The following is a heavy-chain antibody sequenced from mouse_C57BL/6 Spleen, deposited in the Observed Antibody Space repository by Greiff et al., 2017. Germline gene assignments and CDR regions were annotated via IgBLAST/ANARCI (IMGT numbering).Heavy chain of an antibody. CDR1: GYAFSSYW. D-gene: IGHD2-3*01. V-gene: IGHV1-80*01. J-gene: IGHJ3*01. Sequence: QVQLKQSGAELVKPGASVKISCKASGYAFSSYWMNWVKQRPGKGLEWIGKIYPGDGDTNYNGKFKGKATLTADKSSSTAYMQISSLTSEDSAVYFGARVYDGYRFAYWGQGTLVTVSA. CDR2: IYPGDGDT. CDR3: ARVYDGYRFAY.